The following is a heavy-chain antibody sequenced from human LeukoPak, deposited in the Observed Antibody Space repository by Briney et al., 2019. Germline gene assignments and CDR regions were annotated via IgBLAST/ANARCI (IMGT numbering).Heavy chain of an antibody. CDR2: IYYSAST. J-gene: IGHJ4*02. V-gene: IGHV4-59*01. CDR3: ERGKTTCWPL. CDR1: GGSISSYY. D-gene: IGHD2-2*01. Sequence: SESDSLTCTVYGGSISSYYWTWIRQPPGKGLEWIGYIYYSASTDYNPSLKSRVTISVDTSNEQFSLQLSSVTAADTAMYYCERGKTTCWPLWGRGPLV.